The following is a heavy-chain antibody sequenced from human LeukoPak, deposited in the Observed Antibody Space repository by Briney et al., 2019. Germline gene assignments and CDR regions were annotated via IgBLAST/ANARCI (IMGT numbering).Heavy chain of an antibody. CDR2: IYYSGST. V-gene: IGHV4-59*01. CDR3: ARGEAYCGGDCYSFKGNWFDP. D-gene: IGHD2-21*02. CDR1: GXSISSYY. J-gene: IGHJ5*02. Sequence: SETLSLTCTVSGXSISSYYWSWIRQPPGKGLEWIGYIYYSGSTNYNPSLKSRVTISVDTSKNQFSLKLSSVTAAHTAVYYCARGEAYCGGDCYSFKGNWFDPWGQGTLVTVSS.